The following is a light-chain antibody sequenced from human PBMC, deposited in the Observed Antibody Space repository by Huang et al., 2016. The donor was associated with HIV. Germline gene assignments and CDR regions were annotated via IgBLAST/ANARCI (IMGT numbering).Light chain of an antibody. CDR3: QKYDSATLT. CDR1: QGIKNY. J-gene: IGKJ4*01. V-gene: IGKV1-27*01. CDR2: AAS. Sequence: DIQMTQSPSSLSASVGDRVTITCRASQGIKNYLAWYQQKPGTVPKLLIYAASTLQSGVPARFSGSGSETDFILTISGLQPEDVATYYCQKYDSATLTFGGGTKVEIK.